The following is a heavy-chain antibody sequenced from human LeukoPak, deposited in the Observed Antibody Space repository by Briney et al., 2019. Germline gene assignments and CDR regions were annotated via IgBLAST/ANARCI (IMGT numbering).Heavy chain of an antibody. CDR3: ARGRPHGNDY. J-gene: IGHJ4*02. Sequence: GGSLRLSCAASGFTFSTYSMNRVRQAPGKGLEWVSSISSNNRYIYYADSVKGRFTISRDNAKNSLYLQMNSLRAEDTAMYYCARGRPHGNDYWGQGTLVTVSS. CDR2: ISSNNRYI. D-gene: IGHD4-23*01. V-gene: IGHV3-21*01. CDR1: GFTFSTYS.